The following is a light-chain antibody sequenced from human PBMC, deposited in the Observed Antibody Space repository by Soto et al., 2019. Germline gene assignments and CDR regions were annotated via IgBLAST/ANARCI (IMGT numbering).Light chain of an antibody. CDR2: WGC. CDR1: QNLVSDSNTRDP. Sequence: DIVMTQSPESLSVSLGERATINCKSSQNLVSDSNTRDPLVGYQQKPGQPPKMLSYWGCTRESGVPERFIGGGSVTDFPLTISSLQAEDVAVSYCPQHYSFPVTVGPGTKVDSK. CDR3: PQHYSFPVT. J-gene: IGKJ3*01. V-gene: IGKV4-1*01.